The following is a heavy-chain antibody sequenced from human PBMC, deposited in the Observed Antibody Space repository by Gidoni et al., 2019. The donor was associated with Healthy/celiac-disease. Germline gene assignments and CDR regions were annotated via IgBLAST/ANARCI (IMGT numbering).Heavy chain of an antibody. J-gene: IGHJ3*02. D-gene: IGHD5-12*01. CDR3: ARVSSGYDDAFDI. Sequence: EVQLVASWGGLVQPGGSLRLCCAASGFTVSSNYMSWVRQAPGKGLEWVSVIYGGGSTYYADSVKGRFTISRDNSKNTLYLQMNSLRAEDTAVYYCARVSSGYDDAFDIWGQGTMVTVSS. CDR2: IYGGGST. CDR1: GFTVSSNY. V-gene: IGHV3-66*02.